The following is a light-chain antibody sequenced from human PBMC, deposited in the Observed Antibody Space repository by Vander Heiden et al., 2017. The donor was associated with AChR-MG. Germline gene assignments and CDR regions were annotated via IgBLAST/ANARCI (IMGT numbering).Light chain of an antibody. V-gene: IGKV3-15*01. Sequence: EIVMTQSPATLSVSPGERATLSCRASQSVSSNLAWYQQKPGQAPRLLIYGASTRANGITARFSGSGAGTEFNLTISSRQSEDFAVYYCQQYNNWPPMYTFGQGTKLEIK. CDR3: QQYNNWPPMYT. J-gene: IGKJ2*01. CDR2: GAS. CDR1: QSVSSN.